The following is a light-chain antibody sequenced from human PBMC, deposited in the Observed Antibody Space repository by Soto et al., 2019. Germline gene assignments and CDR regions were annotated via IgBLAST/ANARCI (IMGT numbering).Light chain of an antibody. CDR3: AAWDDSLNGRGV. CDR2: SNN. CDR1: SSNIGSNT. V-gene: IGLV1-44*01. J-gene: IGLJ3*02. Sequence: QSVLAQPHSASGTPGQRVTISCSGSSSNIGSNTVKWYHQLPRTAPKLLISSNNHRPSGDPDRFSGSRSGTSSSLAISWLQSEDEGDYYCAAWDDSLNGRGVFGGGTKVTVL.